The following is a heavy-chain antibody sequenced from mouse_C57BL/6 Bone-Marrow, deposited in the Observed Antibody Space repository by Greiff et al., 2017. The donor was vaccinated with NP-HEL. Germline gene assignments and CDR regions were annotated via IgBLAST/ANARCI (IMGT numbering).Heavy chain of an antibody. CDR1: GYTFTSYW. D-gene: IGHD1-1*01. CDR2: IYPGSGST. CDR3: ARERYHYYGSSYYFDY. Sequence: QVQLQQSGAELVKPGASVKMSCKASGYTFTSYWITWVKQRPGQGLEWIGDIYPGSGSTNYNEKFKSKATLTVDTSSSTAYMQLSSLTSEDSAVYYCARERYHYYGSSYYFDYWGQGTTLTVSS. V-gene: IGHV1-55*01. J-gene: IGHJ2*01.